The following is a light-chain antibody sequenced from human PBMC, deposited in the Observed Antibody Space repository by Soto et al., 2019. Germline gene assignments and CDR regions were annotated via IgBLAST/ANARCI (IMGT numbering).Light chain of an antibody. Sequence: DIPVSQSPSTLSAYVGDRVTITCRASQSIISWLAWYQQKPGKVPNLLISDASSLQSGVPSRFSGSGSGTEFTLTISSLQPDDFAVYYCQQYSDWPLFGPGTKVDI. CDR2: DAS. V-gene: IGKV1-5*01. CDR1: QSIISW. J-gene: IGKJ3*01. CDR3: QQYSDWPL.